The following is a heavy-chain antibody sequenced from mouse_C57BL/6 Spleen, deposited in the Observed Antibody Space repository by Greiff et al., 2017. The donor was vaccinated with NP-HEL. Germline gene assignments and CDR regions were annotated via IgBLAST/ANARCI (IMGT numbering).Heavy chain of an antibody. D-gene: IGHD2-5*01. Sequence: DVQLQESGAELVKPGASVKLSCTASGFNINDYYMHWVKQRPEQGLEWIGRIDPEDGETKYAPNFQGKATITVDTSSNTAYLQLSSLTAEDTAVYYCASYYSNCFDYWGKGTTLTVSS. CDR3: ASYYSNCFDY. CDR1: GFNINDYY. V-gene: IGHV14-2*01. CDR2: IDPEDGET. J-gene: IGHJ2*01.